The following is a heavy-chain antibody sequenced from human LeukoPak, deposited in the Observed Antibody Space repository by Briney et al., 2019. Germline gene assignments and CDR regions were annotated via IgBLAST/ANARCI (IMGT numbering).Heavy chain of an antibody. CDR2: IYYSGST. Sequence: SETLSLTCTVSGGSISSYYWSWIRQPPGKGLEWIGYIYYSGSTNYNPSLKSRVTISVDTSKNQFSLKLSSVTAADTAVYYCARVMRQWLPYYFDYWGQGTLVTVSS. CDR1: GGSISSYY. J-gene: IGHJ4*02. D-gene: IGHD5-12*01. CDR3: ARVMRQWLPYYFDY. V-gene: IGHV4-59*01.